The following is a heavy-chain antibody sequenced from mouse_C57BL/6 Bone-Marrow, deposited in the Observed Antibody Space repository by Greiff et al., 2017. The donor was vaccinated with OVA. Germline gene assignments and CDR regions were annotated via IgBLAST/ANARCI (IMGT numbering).Heavy chain of an antibody. V-gene: IGHV5-12*01. D-gene: IGHD2-5*01. J-gene: IGHJ3*01. CDR1: GFTFSDYY. Sequence: EVNVVESGGGLVQPGGSLKLSCAASGFTFSDYYMYWVRQTPEKRLEWVAYISNGGGSTYYPDTVKGRFTISRDNAKNTLYLQMSRLKSEDTAMYYCARDSNYAYWGQGTLVTVSA. CDR3: ARDSNYAY. CDR2: ISNGGGST.